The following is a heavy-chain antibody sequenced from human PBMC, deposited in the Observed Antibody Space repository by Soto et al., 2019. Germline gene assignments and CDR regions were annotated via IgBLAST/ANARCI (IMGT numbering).Heavy chain of an antibody. J-gene: IGHJ4*02. V-gene: IGHV4-61*01. Sequence: SETLSLTCTVSGGSVSSGSYYWSWIRQPPGKGLEWFGYFYYSGSTNYNPSLKSRVTISVDTSKNQFSLKLSSVTAADTAVYYCATYYGSGSTSSPDYWGQGTLVTVSS. CDR3: ATYYGSGSTSSPDY. CDR2: FYYSGST. CDR1: GGSVSSGSYY. D-gene: IGHD3-10*01.